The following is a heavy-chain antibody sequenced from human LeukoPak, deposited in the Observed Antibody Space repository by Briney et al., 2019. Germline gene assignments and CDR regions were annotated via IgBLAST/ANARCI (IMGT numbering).Heavy chain of an antibody. CDR3: ARGTYGDY. CDR1: GFTFSFYS. CDR2: ISSSSNYI. V-gene: IGHV3-21*01. Sequence: PGGSLRLSCTASGFTFSFYSMNWVRQAPGKGLEWVSSISSSSNYIYYADSVKGRFTISRDNAKNSLYLQMNSLRAEDTAVYYCARGTYGDYQGQGTLVTVSS. J-gene: IGHJ4*02. D-gene: IGHD4-17*01.